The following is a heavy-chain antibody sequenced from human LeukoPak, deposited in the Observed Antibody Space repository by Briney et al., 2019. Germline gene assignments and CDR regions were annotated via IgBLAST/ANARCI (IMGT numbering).Heavy chain of an antibody. CDR1: GGSFSGHY. J-gene: IGHJ4*02. CDR2: INHSGST. V-gene: IGHV4-34*01. CDR3: ASGLWFGELLL. D-gene: IGHD3-10*01. Sequence: PSETLSLTCAVYGGSFSGHYWSWIRQPPGKGLEWIGEINHSGSTNYNPSLKSRVTISVDTSKNRFSLKLTSVTAADTAVYYCASGLWFGELLLWGQGTLVSVSS.